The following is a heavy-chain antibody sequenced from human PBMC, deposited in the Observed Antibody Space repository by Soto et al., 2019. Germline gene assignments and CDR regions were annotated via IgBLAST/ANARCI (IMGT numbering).Heavy chain of an antibody. Sequence: QVQLVEPGGGVVQPGRSLRLSCAASGFTFSSYGMHWVRHAPGKGLEWVAVISYDGSNKYYADSVKGRFTISRDNSKNTLYLQMNSLRAEDTAVYYCAKDVVVGATAGLGDYYYYYGMDVWGQGTTVTVSS. J-gene: IGHJ6*02. D-gene: IGHD1-26*01. V-gene: IGHV3-30*18. CDR1: GFTFSSYG. CDR3: AKDVVVGATAGLGDYYYYYGMDV. CDR2: ISYDGSNK.